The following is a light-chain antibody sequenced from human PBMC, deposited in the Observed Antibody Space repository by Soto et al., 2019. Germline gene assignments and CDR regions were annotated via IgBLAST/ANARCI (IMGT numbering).Light chain of an antibody. CDR3: SSYAGSNNYV. V-gene: IGLV2-8*01. Sequence: QPVLTQPPSASGSPGQSVTISCTGTSSDVGGYNYVSWYQQHPGKAPKFMIYEVSKRPSGVPDRFSGSKSGNTASLTISGLQAEDEADYYCSSYAGSNNYVFGTGTKVTVL. CDR1: SSDVGGYNY. CDR2: EVS. J-gene: IGLJ1*01.